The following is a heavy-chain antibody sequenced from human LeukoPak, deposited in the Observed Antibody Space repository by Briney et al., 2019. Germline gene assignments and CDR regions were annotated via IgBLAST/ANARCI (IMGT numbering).Heavy chain of an antibody. J-gene: IGHJ6*02. CDR2: IYYSGST. CDR3: ARADYDSSGPYYGMDV. D-gene: IGHD3-22*01. Sequence: SETLSLTCTVSGGSISSYYWSWLRQPPGKGLEWIGYIYYSGSTNYNPSLKSRVTISVDTSKNQFSLKLSSVTAADTAVYYCARADYDSSGPYYGMDVWGQGTTVTVSS. CDR1: GGSISSYY. V-gene: IGHV4-59*01.